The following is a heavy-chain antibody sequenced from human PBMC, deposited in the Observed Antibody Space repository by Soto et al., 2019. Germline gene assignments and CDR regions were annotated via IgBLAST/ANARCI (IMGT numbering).Heavy chain of an antibody. J-gene: IGHJ6*03. Sequence: GGSLRLSCAASGFTFSSYAMSWVRQAPGKGLEWVSAISGSGGSTYYADSVKGRFTISRDNSKNTLYLQMNSLRAEDTAVYYCARVFVPWGWNYYYYYYMDVWGKGTTVTVSS. CDR1: GFTFSSYA. CDR3: ARVFVPWGWNYYYYYYMDV. D-gene: IGHD6-19*01. CDR2: ISGSGGST. V-gene: IGHV3-23*01.